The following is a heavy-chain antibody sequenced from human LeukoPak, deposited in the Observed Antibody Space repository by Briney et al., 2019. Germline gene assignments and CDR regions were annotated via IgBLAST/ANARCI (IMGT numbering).Heavy chain of an antibody. D-gene: IGHD2-2*01. CDR1: GFTFSSHA. V-gene: IGHV3-23*01. CDR3: ARGGYCSSTSCYGSYDY. CDR2: ISGSGGST. J-gene: IGHJ4*02. Sequence: PGGSLRLSCAASGFTFSSHAMSWVCQAPGKGLEWVSAISGSGGSTYYADSVKGRFTISRDNSKNTLYLQMNSLRAEDTAVYYCARGGYCSSTSCYGSYDYWGQGTLVTVSS.